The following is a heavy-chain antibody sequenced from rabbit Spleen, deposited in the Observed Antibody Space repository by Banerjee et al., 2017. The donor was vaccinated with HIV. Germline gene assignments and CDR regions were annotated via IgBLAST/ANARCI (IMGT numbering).Heavy chain of an antibody. CDR3: ARSVGGDGAYFNF. CDR1: GVSFSGSSY. J-gene: IGHJ4*01. D-gene: IGHD2-1*01. Sequence: QEQLKESGGGLVQPGGSLTLTCTASGVSFSGSSYMCWVRQAPGKGLEWIACINTATGKGVYASWAKGRFTISTASSATVTLQMTSLTAADTATYFCARSVGGDGAYFNFWGQGTLVTVS. CDR2: INTATGKG. V-gene: IGHV1S45*01.